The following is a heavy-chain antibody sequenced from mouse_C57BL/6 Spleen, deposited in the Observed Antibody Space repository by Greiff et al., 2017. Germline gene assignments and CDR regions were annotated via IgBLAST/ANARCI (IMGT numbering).Heavy chain of an antibody. V-gene: IGHV1-42*01. CDR3: ARSITTVVNYAMDY. CDR1: GYSFTGYY. Sequence: EVQLQQSGPELVKPGASVKISCKASGYSFTGYYMNWVKQSPEKSLEWIGEINPSTGGTTYNQKFKAKATLTVDKSSSTAYMQLKSLTSEYSAVYYCARSITTVVNYAMDYWGQGTSVTVSS. J-gene: IGHJ4*01. CDR2: INPSTGGT. D-gene: IGHD1-1*01.